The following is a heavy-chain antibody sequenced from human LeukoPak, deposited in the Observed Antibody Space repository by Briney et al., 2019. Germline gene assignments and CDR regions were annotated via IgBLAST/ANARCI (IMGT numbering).Heavy chain of an antibody. Sequence: PGGSLRLSCAASGFTFSSYSMNWVRQPPGKGLEWVAFIRYDGTNKDYADSVKGRFSISRDNSKNTLYLQMDSLRAEDTALYYCAKEGNWYSLDNWGQGTPVTVSS. D-gene: IGHD2-21*02. J-gene: IGHJ4*02. CDR1: GFTFSSYS. CDR3: AKEGNWYSLDN. V-gene: IGHV3-30*02. CDR2: IRYDGTNK.